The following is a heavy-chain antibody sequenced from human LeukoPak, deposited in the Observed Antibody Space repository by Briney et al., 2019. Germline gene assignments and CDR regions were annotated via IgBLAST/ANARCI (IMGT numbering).Heavy chain of an antibody. CDR1: GGSISSSSYY. CDR3: AREDCSNTSCSHNGMNWFDP. CDR2: IFYSGST. Sequence: PSETLSLTCTISGGSISSSSYYWGWIRPPPGKGLEWIGSIFYSGSTYYNPSLKSRVTISVDMSKNQFSLKLSSVTAADTAVYYCAREDCSNTSCSHNGMNWFDPWGQGTLVTVSS. D-gene: IGHD2-2*01. J-gene: IGHJ5*02. V-gene: IGHV4-39*07.